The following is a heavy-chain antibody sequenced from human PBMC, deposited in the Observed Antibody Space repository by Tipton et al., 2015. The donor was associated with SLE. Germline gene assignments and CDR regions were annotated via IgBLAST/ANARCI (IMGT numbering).Heavy chain of an antibody. CDR1: GDSLSSYC. D-gene: IGHD6-19*01. J-gene: IGHJ4*02. V-gene: IGHV4-59*01. Sequence: TLSLTCSVSGDSLSSYCWSWIRQSPGKGLEWIGFIYYSGTATYSPSLKGRVTISVDTSKKQFSLKLSSVTAADTAVYYCARSEYSSGLIDYWGQGTLVTVSS. CDR3: ARSEYSSGLIDY. CDR2: IYYSGTA.